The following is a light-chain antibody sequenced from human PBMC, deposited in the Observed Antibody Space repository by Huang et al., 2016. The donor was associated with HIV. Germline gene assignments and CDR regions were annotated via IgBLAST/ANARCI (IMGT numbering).Light chain of an antibody. CDR2: DAS. J-gene: IGKJ4*01. V-gene: IGKV3-11*01. CDR1: QSVASY. Sequence: EIVLTQSPTTLSLSPGERATLSCRASQSVASYLAWYQQKPGQAPRLLIYDASNRATGIPARFSGSGSGTDFTLTISSLEPEDFAVYYCQQRSNCLTFGGGTKVEI. CDR3: QQRSNCLT.